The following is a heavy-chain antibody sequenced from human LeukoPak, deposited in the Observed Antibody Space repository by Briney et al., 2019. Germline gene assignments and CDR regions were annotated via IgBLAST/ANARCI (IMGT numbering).Heavy chain of an antibody. CDR3: ARARREMVDY. Sequence: PSETLSLTCTVSGYSISSGYYWGWIRQPPGKGLEWIGSIYHSGSPYYNPSLKSRVTISVETSKNQFSLKLSSVTAADTAVYYCARARREMVDYWGQGTLVTVSS. J-gene: IGHJ4*02. V-gene: IGHV4-38-2*02. CDR1: GYSISSGYY. CDR2: IYHSGSP. D-gene: IGHD5-24*01.